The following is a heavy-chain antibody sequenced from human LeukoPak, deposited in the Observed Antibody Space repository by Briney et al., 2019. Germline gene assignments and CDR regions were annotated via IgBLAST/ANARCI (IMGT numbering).Heavy chain of an antibody. V-gene: IGHV4-34*01. D-gene: IGHD2-2*01. Sequence: PSETLSLTCAVYGGSFSGYYWSWIRQPPGKGLEWIGEINHSGSTNYNPSLKSRVTISVDTSKNQFSLKLSSVTAADTAVYYCARDVAGYCSSTSCLRYFDLWGRGTLVTVSS. J-gene: IGHJ2*01. CDR3: ARDVAGYCSSTSCLRYFDL. CDR2: INHSGST. CDR1: GGSFSGYY.